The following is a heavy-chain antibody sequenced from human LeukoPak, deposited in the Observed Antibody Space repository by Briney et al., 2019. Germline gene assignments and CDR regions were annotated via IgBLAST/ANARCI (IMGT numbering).Heavy chain of an antibody. J-gene: IGHJ4*02. CDR1: GFTVSSNY. CDR3: ASNPSGSYYERYFGY. Sequence: GGSLRLSCAASGFTVSSNYMSWVRQAPGKGLEWVSVIYSCGSTYYADSVKGRFTISRDNSKNTLYLQMNSLRAEDTAVYYCASNPSGSYYERYFGYWGQGTLVTVSS. D-gene: IGHD1-26*01. CDR2: IYSCGST. V-gene: IGHV3-53*01.